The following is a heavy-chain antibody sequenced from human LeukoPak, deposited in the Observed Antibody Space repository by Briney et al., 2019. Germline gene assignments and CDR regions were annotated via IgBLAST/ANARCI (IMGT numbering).Heavy chain of an antibody. Sequence: ASVKVSCKASGYTFTSYFMHWVRQAPGQGLEWMGIINPSGGSTSYAQKFQGRVTMTRDMSTSTVYMELSSLRSEDTAVYYCARDRYCSSNRCYTDSAFDIWGQGTMVTVSS. J-gene: IGHJ3*02. CDR3: ARDRYCSSNRCYTDSAFDI. V-gene: IGHV1-46*01. D-gene: IGHD2-2*02. CDR2: INPSGGST. CDR1: GYTFTSYF.